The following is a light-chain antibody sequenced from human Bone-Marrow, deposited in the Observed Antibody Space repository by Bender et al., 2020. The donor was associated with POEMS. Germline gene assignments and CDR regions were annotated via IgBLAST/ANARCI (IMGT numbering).Light chain of an antibody. V-gene: IGLV2-14*01. CDR2: EVT. J-gene: IGLJ3*02. CDR1: SSDVGRYNS. CDR3: TSYTSSSTLV. Sequence: QSALTQPPSTSGSPGQSVTISCTGTSSDVGRYNSVSWYQQHPGKAPKLMIYEVTNRPAGLSNRFSGSKSGNTASLTISGLQAEDEADYYCTSYTSSSTLVFGGGTKLTVL.